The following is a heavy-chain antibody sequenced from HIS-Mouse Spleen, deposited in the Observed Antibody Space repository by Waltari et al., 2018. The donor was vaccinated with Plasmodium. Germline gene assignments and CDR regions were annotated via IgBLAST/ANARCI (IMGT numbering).Heavy chain of an antibody. D-gene: IGHD6-13*01. J-gene: IGHJ2*01. CDR3: ASSWYWYFDL. CDR2: IMQDGSEK. V-gene: IGHV3-7*01. Sequence: EVQLVESGGGLVQPGGSLRLSCAASGFTFSSYWMSWVRQAPGKGLEWVANIMQDGSEKYYVYSVKGRFTISRDNSKNSLYLQMNSLRAEDTAVYYCASSWYWYFDLWGRGTLVTVSS. CDR1: GFTFSSYW.